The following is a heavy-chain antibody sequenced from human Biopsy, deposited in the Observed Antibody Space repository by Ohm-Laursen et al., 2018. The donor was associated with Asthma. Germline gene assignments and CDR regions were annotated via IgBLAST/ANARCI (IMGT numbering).Heavy chain of an antibody. CDR1: GGSLRGYV. CDR2: STQGGGT. D-gene: IGHD3-3*01. V-gene: IGHV4-34*01. CDR3: ARGPEWNGLDV. Sequence: SETLSLTCAVYGGSLRGYVWTWIRQPPGKGLEWIGESTQGGGTTFNPSLKSRVTISIDSSKSQLSLKVRSVAAADTAVHYCARGPEWNGLDVWGQGTTVTVSS. J-gene: IGHJ6*02.